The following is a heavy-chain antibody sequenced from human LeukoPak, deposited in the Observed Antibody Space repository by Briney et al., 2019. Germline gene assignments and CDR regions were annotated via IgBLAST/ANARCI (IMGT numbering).Heavy chain of an antibody. CDR1: GFTFSSYA. V-gene: IGHV3-23*01. J-gene: IGHJ4*02. CDR3: AKDLGPRSFIVVVPAAITFDY. D-gene: IGHD2-2*01. Sequence: GGSLRLSCAASGFTFSSYAMSWVRQAPGKGLEWVSAISGSGGSTYYADSVKGRFTISRDNSKNTLYLQMNSLRAEDTAVYYCAKDLGPRSFIVVVPAAITFDYWGQGTLVTVSP. CDR2: ISGSGGST.